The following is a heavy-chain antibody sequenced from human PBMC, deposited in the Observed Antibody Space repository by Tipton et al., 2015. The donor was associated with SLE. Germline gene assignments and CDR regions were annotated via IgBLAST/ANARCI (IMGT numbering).Heavy chain of an antibody. D-gene: IGHD2-15*01. Sequence: TLSLTCAVYGGSFSGHYWSWIRQPPGKGLEWIGEINHTGITNYNPSLKSRVTISLDTSKNQFSLNLSSVTAADTAAYYCARGGGSPSYWGQGTLVTVSS. CDR1: GGSFSGHY. V-gene: IGHV4-34*01. CDR2: INHTGIT. J-gene: IGHJ4*02. CDR3: ARGGGSPSY.